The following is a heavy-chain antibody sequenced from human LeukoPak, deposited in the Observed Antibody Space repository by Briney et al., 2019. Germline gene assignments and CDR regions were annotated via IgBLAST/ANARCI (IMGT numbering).Heavy chain of an antibody. D-gene: IGHD1-26*01. Sequence: GGSLRLSCAASGFTFNSYAMHWVRQAPGKGLEWVAVISYEGSTSYYADSVKGRFTISRDNSKNTLYLQMNGLRAEDTAVYYCAKEGFGNYYSAYFDYWGQGTLVTVSS. CDR2: ISYEGSTS. J-gene: IGHJ4*02. V-gene: IGHV3-30*18. CDR3: AKEGFGNYYSAYFDY. CDR1: GFTFNSYA.